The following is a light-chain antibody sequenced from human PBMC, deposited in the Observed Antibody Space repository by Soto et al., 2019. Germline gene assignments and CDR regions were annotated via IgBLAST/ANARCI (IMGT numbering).Light chain of an antibody. J-gene: IGKJ1*01. CDR2: AAS. Sequence: DIQMTQSPSSLSASVGDRVTITCRASQSMSSYLNWYQQKPGKAPKLLIYAASSLQSGVPSRFSGSGSGTDFTLTINSLQPEDFATYYCQQSYSNPKTFGQGTKVEIK. CDR1: QSMSSY. CDR3: QQSYSNPKT. V-gene: IGKV1-39*01.